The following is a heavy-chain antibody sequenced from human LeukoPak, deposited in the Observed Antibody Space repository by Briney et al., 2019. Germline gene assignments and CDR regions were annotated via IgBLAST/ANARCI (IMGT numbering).Heavy chain of an antibody. Sequence: GGSLRLSCAASGFTFSSYEMNWVRQAPGKGLEWVSYISSSGSTIYYADSVKGRFTISRDNAKNSLYLQMNSLRAEDTAVYYCAREGASSGWLIDSWGQGTLVTVFS. CDR3: AREGASSGWLIDS. CDR2: ISSSGSTI. V-gene: IGHV3-48*03. D-gene: IGHD6-19*01. CDR1: GFTFSSYE. J-gene: IGHJ4*02.